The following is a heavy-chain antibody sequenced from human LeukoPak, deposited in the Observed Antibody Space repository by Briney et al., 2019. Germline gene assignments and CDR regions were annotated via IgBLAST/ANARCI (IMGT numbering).Heavy chain of an antibody. V-gene: IGHV1-18*01. CDR2: ISAYNGNT. CDR1: GYTFTSYG. J-gene: IGHJ4*02. Sequence: GASVKVSYKASGYTFTSYGISWVRQAPGQGLEWMGWISAYNGNTNYAQKLQGRVTMTTDTSTSTAYMELRSLRSDDTAVYYCARSETYVLRFLEWLFFDYWGQGTLVTVSS. CDR3: ARSETYVLRFLEWLFFDY. D-gene: IGHD3-3*01.